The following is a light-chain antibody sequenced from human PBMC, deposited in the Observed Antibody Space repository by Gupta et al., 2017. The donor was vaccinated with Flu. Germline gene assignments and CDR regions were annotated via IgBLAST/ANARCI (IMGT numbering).Light chain of an antibody. J-gene: IGKJ2*01. CDR2: GAS. Sequence: ERATLSCRASQSVSSSYLAWYQQKPGQAPRLLIFGASSRATGIPDRFSVSGSGTDFTLTISRLEPEDFAVFYCQHYGGSSYTFGQGTKLEIK. CDR3: QHYGGSSYT. V-gene: IGKV3-20*01. CDR1: QSVSSSY.